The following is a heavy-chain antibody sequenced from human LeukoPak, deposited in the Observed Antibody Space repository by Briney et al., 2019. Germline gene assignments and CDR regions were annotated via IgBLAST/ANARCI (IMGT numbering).Heavy chain of an antibody. V-gene: IGHV3-23*01. J-gene: IGHJ4*02. Sequence: PGGSLRLSCAASGFKFSSYAMNWVRQAPGKGLEWVAGISDSGGRTNYADSVKGRFTISRDNPKNTLYLQMNSLRAEDTAVYFCAKRGVVIRVILVGFHKEAYYFDSWGQGALVTVSS. CDR3: AKRGVVIRVILVGFHKEAYYFDS. CDR2: ISDSGGRT. D-gene: IGHD3-22*01. CDR1: GFKFSSYA.